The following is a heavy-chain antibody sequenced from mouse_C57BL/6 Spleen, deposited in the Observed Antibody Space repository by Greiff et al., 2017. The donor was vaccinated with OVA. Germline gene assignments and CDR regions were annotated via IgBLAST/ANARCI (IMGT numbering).Heavy chain of an antibody. CDR2: ILPGSGST. CDR1: GYTFTGYW. D-gene: IGHD2-13*01. CDR3: ARSYGDEIDGNAN. V-gene: IGHV1-9*01. Sequence: VQLQQSGAELLKPGASVKLSCKATGYTFTGYWIEWVKQRPGHGLEWIGEILPGSGSTNYNEKFKGKATFTADTFSNTAYMQLSSLTTEDSAIYNCARSYGDEIDGNANWGQGALITVSA. J-gene: IGHJ3*01.